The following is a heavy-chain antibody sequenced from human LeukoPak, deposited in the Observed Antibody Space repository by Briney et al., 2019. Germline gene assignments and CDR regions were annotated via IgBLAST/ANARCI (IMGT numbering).Heavy chain of an antibody. V-gene: IGHV4-59*01. D-gene: IGHD6-13*01. CDR1: GGSISSYY. J-gene: IGHJ5*02. Sequence: PSETLSLTCTVSGGSISSYYWSWTRQPPGKGLEWIGHISYSGTTNYNPSLKSRVTISIDTSKNQFSLKLSSVTAADTAVYYCARGVNWIDPWGQGTLVTVSS. CDR2: ISYSGTT. CDR3: ARGVNWIDP.